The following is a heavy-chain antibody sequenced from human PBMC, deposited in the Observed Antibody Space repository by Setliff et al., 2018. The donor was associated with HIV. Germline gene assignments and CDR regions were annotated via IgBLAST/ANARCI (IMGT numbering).Heavy chain of an antibody. CDR3: ARVWEWNYDLGY. CDR1: GYTFTRYF. CDR2: INPSGGST. D-gene: IGHD1-7*01. Sequence: ASVKVSCKASGYTFTRYFMHCVRQAPGQGLEWLGMINPSGGSTWYAQKFQGRVTMTGDTSTNTLYMELSSLRSEDTAVYYCARVWEWNYDLGYWGQGTLVTVSS. V-gene: IGHV1-46*01. J-gene: IGHJ4*02.